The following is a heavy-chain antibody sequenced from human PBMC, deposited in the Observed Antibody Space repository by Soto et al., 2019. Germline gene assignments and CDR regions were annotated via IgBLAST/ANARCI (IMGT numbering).Heavy chain of an antibody. CDR2: IIPIFGTA. D-gene: IGHD2-2*01. J-gene: IGHJ6*02. CDR1: GGTFSSYA. Sequence: QVQLVQSGAEVKKPGSSVKVSCKASGGTFSSYAISWVRQAPGQGLEWMGGIIPIFGTANYAQKFQGRVTITADESTSTAYMELSSLRSEDTAVYYCARSEGYCISTSCPGNYYYGMDVWGQGTTVTVSS. V-gene: IGHV1-69*12. CDR3: ARSEGYCISTSCPGNYYYGMDV.